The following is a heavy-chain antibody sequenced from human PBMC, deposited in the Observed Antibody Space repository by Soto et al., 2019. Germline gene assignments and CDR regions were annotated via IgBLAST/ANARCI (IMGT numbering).Heavy chain of an antibody. CDR3: ARTKLPPSRWCNWFDP. CDR1: GYTFTSYG. CDR2: ISAYNGNT. Sequence: QVQLVQSGAEVKKPGASVKVSCKASGYTFTSYGISWVRQAPGQGLEWMGWISAYNGNTNYAQKLQGRVTMTTDTXQXXAYMGLRSLGSDDPAVYYCARTKLPPSRWCNWFDPWGQGTLVTASS. J-gene: IGHJ5*02. V-gene: IGHV1-18*01. D-gene: IGHD6-13*01.